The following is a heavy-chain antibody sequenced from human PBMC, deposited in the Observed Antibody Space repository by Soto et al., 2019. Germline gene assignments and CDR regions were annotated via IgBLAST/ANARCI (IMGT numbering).Heavy chain of an antibody. V-gene: IGHV3-23*01. CDR2: ISASGYST. Sequence: EVQLLESGGGLVQPGESLRLSCAASGFTFSDSAMGWVRQAPVKGLEWVSSISASGYSTYYADSGKGRFTISRDTSKNTLYLQTNSLRAEDTAMYYCAKMGRDAYKPIDSWGQGSLVTVSS. D-gene: IGHD3-16*01. CDR1: GFTFSDSA. J-gene: IGHJ4*02. CDR3: AKMGRDAYKPIDS.